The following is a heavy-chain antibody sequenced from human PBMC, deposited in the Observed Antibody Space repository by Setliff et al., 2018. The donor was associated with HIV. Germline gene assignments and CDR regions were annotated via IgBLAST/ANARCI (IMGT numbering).Heavy chain of an antibody. Sequence: PGGSLSLSCAASGFTFSNYAMTWVRQAAGKGLEWVSSMTNDAGSTYHADPVRGRFTISRDNSKNTIYLQMNSMRAEDTAIYYRAKCQGYKWNDGKVAPFDYWGQGALVTVSS. D-gene: IGHD1-20*01. CDR3: AKCQGYKWNDGKVAPFDY. CDR2: MTNDAGST. J-gene: IGHJ4*02. CDR1: GFTFSNYA. V-gene: IGHV3-23*01.